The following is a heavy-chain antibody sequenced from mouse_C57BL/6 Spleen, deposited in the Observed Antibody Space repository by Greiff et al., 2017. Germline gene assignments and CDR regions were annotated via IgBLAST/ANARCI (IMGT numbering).Heavy chain of an antibody. J-gene: IGHJ4*01. CDR3: AREDYDGGNAMDY. CDR1: GFTFSDYG. V-gene: IGHV5-17*01. Sequence: EVHLVESGGGLVKPGGSLKLSCAASGFTFSDYGMHWVRQAPETGLEWVAYTSSGSSTIYYADTVKGRFTISRDNAKNTLVLQMTSLRSEDTDMYYCAREDYDGGNAMDYWGQGTSVTVSS. D-gene: IGHD2-4*01. CDR2: TSSGSSTI.